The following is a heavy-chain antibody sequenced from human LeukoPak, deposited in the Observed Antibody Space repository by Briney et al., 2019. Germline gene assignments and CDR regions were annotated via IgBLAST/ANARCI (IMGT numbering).Heavy chain of an antibody. CDR3: AVWYNDIAH. CDR1: GDTFISYR. V-gene: IGHV1-69*02. CDR2: INPILGLA. D-gene: IGHD3-9*01. J-gene: IGHJ4*02. Sequence: ASVKVSCKASGDTFISYRFIWVRQAPGQGLEWMGRINPILGLANYAQNFQVRLTLPPDTSTNTESMELSRLTSEDTGVYYCAVWYNDIAHWGQGTLVTVAS.